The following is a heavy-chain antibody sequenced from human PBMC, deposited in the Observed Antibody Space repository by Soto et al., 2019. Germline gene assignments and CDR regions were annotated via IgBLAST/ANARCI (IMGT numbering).Heavy chain of an antibody. V-gene: IGHV3-74*01. J-gene: IGHJ2*01. Sequence: GGSLRLSCAASGFTFSSYWMHWVRQAPGKGLVWVSRINSDGSSTSYADSVKGRFTISRDNAKNTLYLQMNSLRAEDTAVYYCARDYGSGGSLSSTLAYWSFDLWGRGTLVTVSS. D-gene: IGHD2-15*01. CDR2: INSDGSST. CDR3: ARDYGSGGSLSSTLAYWSFDL. CDR1: GFTFSSYW.